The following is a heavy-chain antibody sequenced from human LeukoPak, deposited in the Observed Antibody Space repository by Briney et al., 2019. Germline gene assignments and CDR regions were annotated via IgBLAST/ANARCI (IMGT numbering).Heavy chain of an antibody. CDR3: ARGRGLPGPLDY. Sequence: PGGSLRLSCEASGFTFSSYSVNWDRQAPGKGLEWVSSMRSSSRHIYYADSVQGRFTISRDNAKNSLYLQMNSLRAEDTAVYYCARGRGLPGPLDYWGQGTLVTVSS. V-gene: IGHV3-21*01. J-gene: IGHJ4*02. CDR1: GFTFSSYS. CDR2: MRSSSRHI. D-gene: IGHD3-10*01.